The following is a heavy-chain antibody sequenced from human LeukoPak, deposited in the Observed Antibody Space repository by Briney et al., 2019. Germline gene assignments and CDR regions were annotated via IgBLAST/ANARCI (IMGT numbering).Heavy chain of an antibody. CDR2: IYYSGST. J-gene: IGHJ6*03. D-gene: IGHD2-2*01. V-gene: IGHV4-39*01. CDR3: ARTTYQLLYYYYMDV. Sequence: SETLSLTCTVSGGSISSSSYYWGWIRQPPGKGLEWIGSIYYSGSTYYNPSLKGRVTISVDTSKNQFSLKLSSVTAADTAVYYCARTTYQLLYYYYMDVWGKGTTVTISS. CDR1: GGSISSSSYY.